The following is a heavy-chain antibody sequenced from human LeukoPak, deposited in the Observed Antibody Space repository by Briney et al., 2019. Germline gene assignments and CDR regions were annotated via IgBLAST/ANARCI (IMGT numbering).Heavy chain of an antibody. CDR1: GFTFSTYN. J-gene: IGHJ4*02. CDR2: ISSSSDTI. CDR3: ARDKPYSGSSYDFDF. D-gene: IGHD1-26*01. Sequence: GGSLRLSCAASGFTFSTYNMNWVRQAPGKGLEWVSSISSSSDTIYYADSVKGRFTTSRDNAKNSLNLQMSSLRAEDTAVYYCARDKPYSGSSYDFDFWGQGTLVTVSS. V-gene: IGHV3-48*01.